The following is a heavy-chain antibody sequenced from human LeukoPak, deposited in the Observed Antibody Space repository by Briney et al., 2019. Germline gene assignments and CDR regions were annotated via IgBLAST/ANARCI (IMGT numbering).Heavy chain of an antibody. D-gene: IGHD4-17*01. CDR2: INHSGST. J-gene: IGHJ3*02. V-gene: IGHV4-34*01. CDR3: ARGPTAGAFDI. Sequence: SETLSLTCAVYGGSFSGYYWSWIRQPPGKGLEWIGEINHSGSTNYNPSLKSRVTTSVDTSKNQFSLKLSSVTAADTAVYYCARGPTAGAFDIWGQGTMVTVSS. CDR1: GGSFSGYY.